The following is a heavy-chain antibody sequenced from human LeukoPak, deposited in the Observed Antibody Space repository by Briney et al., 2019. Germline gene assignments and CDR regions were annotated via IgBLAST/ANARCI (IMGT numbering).Heavy chain of an antibody. V-gene: IGHV1-2*02. CDR3: VREYGSYRAFDI. CDR2: INPNSGGT. Sequence: ASVKVSCKASGYTFTGYYMHWVRQAPGQGLEWMGWINPNSGGTNYAQKFQGRVTMTRDTSISTAYMELSRLRSDDTAVYYCVREYGSYRAFDIWGQGTMVTVSS. CDR1: GYTFTGYY. D-gene: IGHD1-26*01. J-gene: IGHJ3*02.